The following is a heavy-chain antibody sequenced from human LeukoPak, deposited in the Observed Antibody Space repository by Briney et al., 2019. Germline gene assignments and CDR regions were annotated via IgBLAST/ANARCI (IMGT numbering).Heavy chain of an antibody. V-gene: IGHV3-30*02. Sequence: GGSLRPSCAASGFTLRVYGMHWVRQAPGKGLEWLAFIRYDGSDKSYADSVKGRFTISRDYSENTLYLQINGLIVEDTAVYYCAIDTPTTGYHLGSWGQGTLVTVSS. CDR2: IRYDGSDK. CDR3: AIDTPTTGYHLGS. J-gene: IGHJ4*02. CDR1: GFTLRVYG. D-gene: IGHD1-1*01.